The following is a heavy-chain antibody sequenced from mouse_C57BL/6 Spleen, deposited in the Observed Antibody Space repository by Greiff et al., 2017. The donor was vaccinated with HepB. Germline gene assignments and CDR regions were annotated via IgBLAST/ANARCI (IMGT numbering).Heavy chain of an antibody. V-gene: IGHV5-4*03. CDR3: ARTTGDAMDY. Sequence: VKLVESGGGLVKPGGSLKLSCAASGFTFSSYAMSWVRQTPEKRLEWVATISDGGSYTYYPDNVKGRFTISRDNAKNNLYLQMSHLKSEDTAMYYCARTTGDAMDYWGQGTSVTVSS. D-gene: IGHD4-1*02. CDR1: GFTFSSYA. J-gene: IGHJ4*01. CDR2: ISDGGSYT.